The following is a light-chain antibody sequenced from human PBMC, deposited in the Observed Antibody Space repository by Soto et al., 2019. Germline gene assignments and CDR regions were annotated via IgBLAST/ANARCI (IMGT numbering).Light chain of an antibody. CDR1: QSISGW. Sequence: DIQMTQSPPTLSASAGDRVTVTCRASQSISGWLAWYQQKPGKAPKLLIYDASNLEGGVPSRFSGTGSGTEFTLTISSLQPEDVATYYCQQYNTYSQTFGQGTKVDIK. CDR2: DAS. CDR3: QQYNTYSQT. J-gene: IGKJ1*01. V-gene: IGKV1-5*01.